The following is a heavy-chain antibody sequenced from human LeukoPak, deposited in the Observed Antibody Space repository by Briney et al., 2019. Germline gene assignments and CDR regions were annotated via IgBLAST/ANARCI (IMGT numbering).Heavy chain of an antibody. CDR1: GFTFSIYG. CDR3: TKERATYGLQGPFR. V-gene: IGHV3-30*02. D-gene: IGHD3-10*01. CDR2: IRYDGNNK. Sequence: GGSLRLPCATSGFTFSIYGMHWVRQAPGKGLEWVAYIRYDGNNKYYADSVKGRFTISRDNSKNTLYLQMNSLRAEDTAVYYCTKERATYGLQGPFRWGQGTLVTVSS. J-gene: IGHJ4*02.